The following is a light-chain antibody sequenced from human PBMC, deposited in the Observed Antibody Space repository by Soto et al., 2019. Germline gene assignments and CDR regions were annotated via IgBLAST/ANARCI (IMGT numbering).Light chain of an antibody. Sequence: QSALTQPASVSGSPGQSITISCTGTSSDVGGYNYVSWYQHHPGKVPKLMIYDVNNRPSGVSNRFSGSKSGNTASLTISGLQAEDEADYHCSSYTSISTHVVFGGGTKLTVL. CDR1: SSDVGGYNY. J-gene: IGLJ2*01. CDR3: SSYTSISTHVV. CDR2: DVN. V-gene: IGLV2-14*03.